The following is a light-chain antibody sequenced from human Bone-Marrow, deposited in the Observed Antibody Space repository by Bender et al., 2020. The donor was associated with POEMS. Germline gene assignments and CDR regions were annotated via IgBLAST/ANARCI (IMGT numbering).Light chain of an antibody. CDR2: DVS. J-gene: IGLJ1*01. V-gene: IGLV2-14*01. Sequence: QSALTQPASVSGSPGQSITISCTGTSSDVGGYNYVSWYQQHPGKAPKLMIYDVSNRPSGVSSRFSGSKSGNTASLTISGLQADDEADYYCSSYTGSATYVFGTGTRVTAL. CDR3: SSYTGSATYV. CDR1: SSDVGGYNY.